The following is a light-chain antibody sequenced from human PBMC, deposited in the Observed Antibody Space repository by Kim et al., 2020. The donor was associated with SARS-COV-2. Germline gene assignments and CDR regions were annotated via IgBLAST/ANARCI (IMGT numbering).Light chain of an antibody. V-gene: IGLV4-69*01. CDR2: LNSDGSH. J-gene: IGLJ2*01. Sequence: QPVLTQSPSASASLGASVKLTCTLSSGHSSYAIAWHQQQPDKGPRYLMKLNSDGSHSKGDGIPDRFSGSSSGAERYLTISSLQSEDEADYYCQTWGTGPFVVFGGGTKLTVL. CDR3: QTWGTGPFVV. CDR1: SGHSSYA.